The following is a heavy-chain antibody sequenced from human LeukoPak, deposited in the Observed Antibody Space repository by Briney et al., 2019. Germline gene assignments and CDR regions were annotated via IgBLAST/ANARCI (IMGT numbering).Heavy chain of an antibody. CDR1: GYTFTSYE. D-gene: IGHD3-10*01. CDR2: MNPNSGNT. J-gene: IGHJ4*02. CDR3: ARVGRVWFGELFIDY. Sequence: ASVKVSCKASGYTFTSYEINWVRQATGQGLEWMGSMNPNSGNTGYAQKFQGRVTRTRNTSISTAYMELSSLRSEDTAVYYCARVGRVWFGELFIDYWGQGTLVTVSS. V-gene: IGHV1-8*01.